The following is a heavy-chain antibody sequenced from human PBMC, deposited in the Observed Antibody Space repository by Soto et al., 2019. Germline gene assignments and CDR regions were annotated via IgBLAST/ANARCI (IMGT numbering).Heavy chain of an antibody. D-gene: IGHD3-22*01. CDR3: ARTVRITMTVVVIMAWLDP. CDR2: INHSGST. Sequence: SETLSLTCAAYGGSFSGYYWSWIRQPPGKGLEWIGEINHSGSTNYNPSLKSRVTISVDTSKNQFSLKLSSVTAADTAVYYCARTVRITMTVVVIMAWLDPCGQGPLVTVYS. J-gene: IGHJ5*02. CDR1: GGSFSGYY. V-gene: IGHV4-34*01.